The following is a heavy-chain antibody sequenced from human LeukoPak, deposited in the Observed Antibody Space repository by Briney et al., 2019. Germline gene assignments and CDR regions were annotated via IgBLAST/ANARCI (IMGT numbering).Heavy chain of an antibody. CDR1: GFIFSSNA. CDR2: IKQDGSEK. V-gene: IGHV3-7*01. J-gene: IGHJ4*02. CDR3: ARGKQWFGETH. D-gene: IGHD3-10*01. Sequence: GGSLRLSCAASGFIFSSNAMSWVRQAPGKGLEWVANIKQDGSEKYYVDSVKGRFTISRDNAKNSLYLQMNSLRAEDTAVYYCARGKQWFGETHWGQGTLVTVSS.